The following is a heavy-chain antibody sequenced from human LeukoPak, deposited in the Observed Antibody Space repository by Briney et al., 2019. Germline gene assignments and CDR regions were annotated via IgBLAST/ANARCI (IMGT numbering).Heavy chain of an antibody. D-gene: IGHD6-19*01. Sequence: SETLSLTCTVSGGSISSYYWSWSRQPAGKGLEWIGRIYTSGSTNYNPSLKSRVTMSVDTSKNQFSLKLSSVTAADTAVYYCARDRSSGPRMFDPWGQGTLVTVSS. CDR3: ARDRSSGPRMFDP. CDR2: IYTSGST. CDR1: GGSISSYY. V-gene: IGHV4-4*07. J-gene: IGHJ5*02.